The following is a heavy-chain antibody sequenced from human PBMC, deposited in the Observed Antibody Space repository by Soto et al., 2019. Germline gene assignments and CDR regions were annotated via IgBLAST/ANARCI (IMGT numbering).Heavy chain of an antibody. CDR3: ARAKEVSSWVFDP. J-gene: IGHJ5*02. CDR2: IIPILGIA. D-gene: IGHD6-13*01. CDR1: GGTFSSYT. V-gene: IGHV1-69*02. Sequence: GASVKVSCTASGGTFSSYTISWVRQAPGQGLEWMGRIIPILGIANYAQKFQGRVTMTTDTSTSTAYMELSSLRSEDTAVYYCARAKEVSSWVFDPWGQGTLVTVSS.